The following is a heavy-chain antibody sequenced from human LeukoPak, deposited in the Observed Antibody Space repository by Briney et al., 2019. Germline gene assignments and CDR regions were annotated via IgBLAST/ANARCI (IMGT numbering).Heavy chain of an antibody. CDR3: ARVGSSSWYIYFDY. V-gene: IGHV7-4-1*02. CDR2: INTNTGNP. CDR1: GYTFTGYY. Sequence: ASVKVSCKTSGYTFTGYYIHWVRQAPGQGLEWMGWINTNTGNPTYAQGFTGRFVFSLDTSVSTAYLQISSLKAEDTAVYYCARVGSSSWYIYFDYWGQGTLVTVSS. J-gene: IGHJ4*02. D-gene: IGHD6-13*01.